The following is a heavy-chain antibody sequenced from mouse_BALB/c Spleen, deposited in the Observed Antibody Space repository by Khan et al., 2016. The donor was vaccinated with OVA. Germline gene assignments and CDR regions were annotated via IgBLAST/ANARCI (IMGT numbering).Heavy chain of an antibody. Sequence: QIQLVQSGAELAKPGASVKLSCKASGYTFTAYFMHWVKQRPGQGLEWIGWIYPGTGNTKYNEKFKDKATLTADKSSSTAYMQLSSLTSEDSAVYYCARSGRGGDIFAYWGQGTRVTVS. J-gene: IGHJ3*01. CDR3: ARSGRGGDIFAY. CDR2: IYPGTGNT. V-gene: IGHV1-62-2*01. CDR1: GYTFTAYF. D-gene: IGHD1-1*02.